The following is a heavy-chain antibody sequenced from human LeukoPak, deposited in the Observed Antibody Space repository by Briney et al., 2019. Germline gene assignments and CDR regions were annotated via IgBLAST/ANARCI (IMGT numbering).Heavy chain of an antibody. CDR3: TRDLEYSSSSFGMDV. D-gene: IGHD6-6*01. Sequence: GRSLRLSCTASGFTFGDYAISWVRQAPGKGLEWVGFIRSKAYGGTTEYAASVKGRFTISRDDSKSIAYLQMNSLKTEDTAVYYCTRDLEYSSSSFGMDVWGQGTTVTVSS. CDR2: IRSKAYGGTT. V-gene: IGHV3-49*04. CDR1: GFTFGDYA. J-gene: IGHJ6*02.